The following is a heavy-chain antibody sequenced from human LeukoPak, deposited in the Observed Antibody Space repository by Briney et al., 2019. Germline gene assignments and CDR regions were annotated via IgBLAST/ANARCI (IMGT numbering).Heavy chain of an antibody. D-gene: IGHD2-15*01. Sequence: GGSLRLSCAASGIPFSDAWMSWVRQPPGKGLEWVAVISYDGSNKYYADSVKGRFTISRDNSKNTLYLQMNSLRAEDTAVYYCARDKGYCSGGSCHTFDYWGQGTLVTVSS. J-gene: IGHJ4*02. CDR2: ISYDGSNK. CDR3: ARDKGYCSGGSCHTFDY. V-gene: IGHV3-30-3*01. CDR1: GIPFSDAW.